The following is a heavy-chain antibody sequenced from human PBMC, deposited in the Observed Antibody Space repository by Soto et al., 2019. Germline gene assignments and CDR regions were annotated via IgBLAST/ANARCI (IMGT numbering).Heavy chain of an antibody. V-gene: IGHV3-30-3*01. Sequence: QVQLVESGGGVVQPGRSLRLSCAASGFTFSRYAMHWVRQAPGKGLEWVAVISYDGSNKYYADSVKGRFTISRDNSKNTLYLQMNSLRAEDSAVYYSARAYYYDSSGYPPPGYWGQGTLVTVSS. CDR3: ARAYYYDSSGYPPPGY. J-gene: IGHJ4*02. D-gene: IGHD3-22*01. CDR2: ISYDGSNK. CDR1: GFTFSRYA.